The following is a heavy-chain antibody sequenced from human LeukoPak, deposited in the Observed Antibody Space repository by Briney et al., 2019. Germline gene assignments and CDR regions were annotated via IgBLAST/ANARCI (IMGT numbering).Heavy chain of an antibody. CDR3: ARLSGEYSGSST. J-gene: IGHJ5*02. CDR2: ISHSGTI. D-gene: IGHD1-26*01. Sequence: PSETLSLTCIVSGGSISSSNSYWDWIRQPPGRGLEWIGDISHSGTINYNPSLRTRVTISADTSKNQFSLKLSSVTAADTAVYYCARLSGEYSGSSTWGQGTLVTVSS. V-gene: IGHV4-61*05. CDR1: GGSISSSNSY.